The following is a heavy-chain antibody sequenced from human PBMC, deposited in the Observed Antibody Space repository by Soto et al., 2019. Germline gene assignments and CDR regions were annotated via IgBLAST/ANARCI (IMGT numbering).Heavy chain of an antibody. CDR2: MYSAGNT. V-gene: IGHV3-66*01. D-gene: IGHD4-17*01. Sequence: EVQLVESGGGLVQRGGSLRLSCAASGLIVDNNYMSWVRQAPGKGLEWISVMYSAGNTYYADSVRGRFTISRDSSTNTLFLEMHSLRVEDTAVYYCARARRADDYGDDAFDNWGQGTLVTVSS. CDR3: ARARRADDYGDDAFDN. J-gene: IGHJ4*02. CDR1: GLIVDNNY.